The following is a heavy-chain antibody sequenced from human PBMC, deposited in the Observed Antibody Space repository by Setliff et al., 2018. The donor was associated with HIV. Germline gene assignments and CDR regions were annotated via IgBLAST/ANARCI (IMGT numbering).Heavy chain of an antibody. CDR1: GASIGRRSDC. J-gene: IGHJ4*02. V-gene: IGHV4-39*01. D-gene: IGHD3-16*01. Sequence: SLTCTVSGASIGRRSDCWGWIRQPPGKGLEWIGSLYYSGTTYYNPSPKSRLTISVDTSKNQFSLKLSSVTAADTAVYYCARRTLITGYDYWGQGTLVTVSS. CDR2: LYYSGTT. CDR3: ARRTLITGYDY.